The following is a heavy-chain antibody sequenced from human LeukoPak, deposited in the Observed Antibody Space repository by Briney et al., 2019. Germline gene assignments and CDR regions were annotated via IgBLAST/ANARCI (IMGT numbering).Heavy chain of an antibody. CDR1: GFTFSSYS. Sequence: GGSLRLSCAASGFTFSSYSMNWVRQAPGKGLEWVSSISSSSSYIYYADSVKGRFTISRDNAKNSLYLQMNSLRAEDTAVYFCAQNRGYDIQKRDYWGQGTLVTVSS. CDR2: ISSSSSYI. CDR3: AQNRGYDIQKRDY. J-gene: IGHJ4*02. V-gene: IGHV3-21*01. D-gene: IGHD5-12*01.